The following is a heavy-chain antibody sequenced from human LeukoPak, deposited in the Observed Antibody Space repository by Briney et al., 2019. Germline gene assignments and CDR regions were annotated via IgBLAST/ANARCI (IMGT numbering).Heavy chain of an antibody. CDR1: GFTFSNYW. J-gene: IGHJ4*02. V-gene: IGHV3-7*01. CDR3: TRDEAAATN. Sequence: PGGSLRLSCAGSGFTFSNYWMSWVRQAPGKGPEWVANIKQDGRERHNVDSVKGRFTISRDNAKTSLYLQMNSLRAEDTAVYYCTRDEAAATNWGQGTLVTVSS. CDR2: IKQDGRER. D-gene: IGHD6-13*01.